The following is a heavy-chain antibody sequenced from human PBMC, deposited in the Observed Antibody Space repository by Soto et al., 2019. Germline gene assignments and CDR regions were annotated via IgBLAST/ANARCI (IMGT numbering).Heavy chain of an antibody. V-gene: IGHV5-51*01. Sequence: GEHLKISCKGSAYSFTTYWIGWVRQMPGKGLEWMGIIYPGDSDTRYRPSFQGQITISADKSISTAYLQWSSLKASDTAMYYCARHQGPRIEPYYYYGMSVWGQGTTVTVSS. CDR2: IYPGDSDT. D-gene: IGHD1-26*01. CDR1: AYSFTTYW. CDR3: ARHQGPRIEPYYYYGMSV. J-gene: IGHJ6*02.